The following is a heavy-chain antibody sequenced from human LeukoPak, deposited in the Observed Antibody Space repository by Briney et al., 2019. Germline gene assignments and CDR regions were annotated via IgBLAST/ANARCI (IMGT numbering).Heavy chain of an antibody. D-gene: IGHD3-22*01. Sequence: SQTLSLTCAISGDSVSSNSAAWNWIRQSPSRGLEWLGRTYYRSKWYNDYAVSVKSRITINPDTSKNQFSLKLSSVTAADTAVYYCARGSNYYDSSASRGDFDYWGQGTLVTVSS. CDR3: ARGSNYYDSSASRGDFDY. CDR2: TYYRSKWYN. J-gene: IGHJ4*02. V-gene: IGHV6-1*01. CDR1: GDSVSSNSAA.